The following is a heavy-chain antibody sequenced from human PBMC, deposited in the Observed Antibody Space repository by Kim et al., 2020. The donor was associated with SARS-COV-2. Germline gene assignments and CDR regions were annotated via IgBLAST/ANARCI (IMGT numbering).Heavy chain of an antibody. CDR2: IDPRGGST. J-gene: IGHJ2*01. CDR3: ATEGSGYGVNGDTSRWHFDL. V-gene: IGHV1-46*04. Sequence: ASVKVSCKAPGYIFTSYYLHWVRQAPGQGLEWMGIIDPRGGSTHYAQKLQGRVTMTRDKSTSTVYMELSSLRSEDTAVYYCATEGSGYGVNGDTSRWHFDLWGRGTLVTVSS. CDR1: GYIFTSYY. D-gene: IGHD4-17*01.